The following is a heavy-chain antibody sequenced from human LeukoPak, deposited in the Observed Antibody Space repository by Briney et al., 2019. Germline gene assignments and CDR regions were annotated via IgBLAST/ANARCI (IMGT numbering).Heavy chain of an antibody. Sequence: ASVKVSCKASGYTFTSYYMHWVRQAPGQGLEWMGIINPSGGSTSYAQKFQGRVTMTRDTSTSTVYMELSSLRSEDTAVYYCARIHDYGGNSGPHAFDIWGQGTMVTVSS. V-gene: IGHV1-46*01. D-gene: IGHD4-23*01. CDR3: ARIHDYGGNSGPHAFDI. CDR2: INPSGGST. J-gene: IGHJ3*02. CDR1: GYTFTSYY.